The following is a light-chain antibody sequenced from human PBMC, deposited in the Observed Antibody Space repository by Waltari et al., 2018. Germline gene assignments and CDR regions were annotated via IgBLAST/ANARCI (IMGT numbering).Light chain of an antibody. Sequence: EVVITQSPATLSLSPGQRAPLSCRASQSVSSNLAWYQQKPGQAPRLLIYSASTRATGIPARFSGSGSGTEFTLTISSLQSEDFAVYYCQQYNNWPPEGTFGPGTKVDLK. CDR3: QQYNNWPPEGT. V-gene: IGKV3-15*01. CDR2: SAS. J-gene: IGKJ3*01. CDR1: QSVSSN.